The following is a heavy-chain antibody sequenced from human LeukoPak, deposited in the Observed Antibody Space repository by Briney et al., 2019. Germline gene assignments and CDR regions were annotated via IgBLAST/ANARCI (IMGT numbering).Heavy chain of an antibody. CDR3: ARYRFSSSHAFDI. V-gene: IGHV4-59*11. J-gene: IGHJ3*02. D-gene: IGHD6-19*01. Sequence: SETLSLTLTVSGGSISSHYWSWIRQPPGKGLEWIGYIYYSGSTNYNPSLKSRVTISVDTSKHQFSLKLSSVTAADTAVYYCARYRFSSSHAFDIWGQGTVVTVSS. CDR2: IYYSGST. CDR1: GGSISSHY.